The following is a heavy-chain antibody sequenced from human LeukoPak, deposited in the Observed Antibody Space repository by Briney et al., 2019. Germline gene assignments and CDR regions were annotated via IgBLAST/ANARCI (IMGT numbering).Heavy chain of an antibody. CDR3: ARRAFGVVISYYYYMDV. D-gene: IGHD3-3*01. J-gene: IGHJ6*03. Sequence: SETLSLTCAVYGGSFSGYYWSWIRQPPGKGLEWIGEISHSGSTNYNPSLKSRVTISVDTSKNQFSLKLSSVTAADTAVYYCARRAFGVVISYYYYMDVWAKGPRSPSP. CDR1: GGSFSGYY. CDR2: ISHSGST. V-gene: IGHV4-34*01.